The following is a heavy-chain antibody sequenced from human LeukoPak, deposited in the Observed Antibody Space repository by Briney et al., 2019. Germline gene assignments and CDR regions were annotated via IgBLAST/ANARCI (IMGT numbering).Heavy chain of an antibody. CDR3: ARDVGYGSGYDLAY. V-gene: IGHV3-30*04. J-gene: IGHJ4*02. CDR1: GFTFSSYA. Sequence: GRSLRLSCAASGFTFSSYAMHWVRQAPGKGLEWVAVISYDGSNKYYADSVKGRFTISRDNSKNTLYLQMNSLRAEDTAVHYCARDVGYGSGYDLAYWGQGTLVTVSS. D-gene: IGHD5-12*01. CDR2: ISYDGSNK.